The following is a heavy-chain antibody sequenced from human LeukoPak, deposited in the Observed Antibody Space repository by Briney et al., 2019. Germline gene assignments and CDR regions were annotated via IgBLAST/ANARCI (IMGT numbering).Heavy chain of an antibody. CDR3: ARTRSLTYYYDSSGSPDWYFDL. Sequence: ASETLSLTCAVSGGSISSGGYSWSWIRQPPGKGLEWIGYIYHSGSTYYNPSLKSRVTISVDRSKNQFSLKLSSVTAADTAVYYCARTRSLTYYYDSSGSPDWYFDLWDRGTLVTVSS. CDR1: GGSISSGGYS. CDR2: IYHSGST. J-gene: IGHJ2*01. V-gene: IGHV4-30-2*01. D-gene: IGHD3-22*01.